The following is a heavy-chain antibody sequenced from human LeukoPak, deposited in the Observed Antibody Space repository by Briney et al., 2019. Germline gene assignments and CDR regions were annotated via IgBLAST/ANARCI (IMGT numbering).Heavy chain of an antibody. CDR2: VSYDGTET. D-gene: IGHD3-10*01. CDR1: GFTFSSYG. CDR3: ARSARGVIFDV. V-gene: IGHV3-30*03. Sequence: PGGSLRLSCAASGFTFSSYGMHWVRQAPGKGLEWVAVVSYDGTETKYADSVKGRLNLSRDNSKNTVYLQMNSLTFEDTAVYYCARSARGVIFDVWGKGTTVIVSS. J-gene: IGHJ6*04.